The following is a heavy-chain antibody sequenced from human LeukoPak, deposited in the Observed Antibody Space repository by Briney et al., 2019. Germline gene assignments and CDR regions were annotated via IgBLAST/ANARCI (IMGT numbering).Heavy chain of an antibody. V-gene: IGHV4-39*07. D-gene: IGHD6-6*01. CDR3: ARGGAARLHFQN. CDR2: IYYSGST. J-gene: IGHJ1*01. Sequence: PSETLSLTCTVSGGSISSSSYYWGWIRQPPGKGLEWIGSIYYSGSTNYNPSLQSRVTISVDTSKNQFSLNLNSVTAADTAVYYCARGGAARLHFQNWGQAPWSPSPQ. CDR1: GGSISSSSYY.